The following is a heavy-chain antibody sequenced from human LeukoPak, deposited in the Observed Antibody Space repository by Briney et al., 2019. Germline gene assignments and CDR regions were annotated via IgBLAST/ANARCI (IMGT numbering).Heavy chain of an antibody. V-gene: IGHV1-69*05. CDR3: ARQIQLWSLDAFDI. CDR2: IIPIFGTA. CDR1: GGTFSSYA. J-gene: IGHJ3*02. D-gene: IGHD5-18*01. Sequence: SVKVSCKASGGTFSSYAISWVRQAPGQGLEWMGGIIPIFGTANYAQKFQGRVTITTDESTSTAYMELSSLRSEDTAVYYCARQIQLWSLDAFDIWGQGTMVTVSS.